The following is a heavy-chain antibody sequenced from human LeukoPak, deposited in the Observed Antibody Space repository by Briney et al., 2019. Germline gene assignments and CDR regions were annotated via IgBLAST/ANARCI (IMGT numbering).Heavy chain of an antibody. V-gene: IGHV5-51*01. J-gene: IGHJ3*02. Sequence: GESLKISCKGSGYSFTSYWIGWVRQMPGKGLEWMGIIYPGYSDTRYSPSFQDQVTISADKSISTAYLQWSSLKASDTAMYYCARQRYCSSTSCPLGAFDIWGQGTMVTVSS. CDR2: IYPGYSDT. CDR3: ARQRYCSSTSCPLGAFDI. CDR1: GYSFTSYW. D-gene: IGHD2-2*01.